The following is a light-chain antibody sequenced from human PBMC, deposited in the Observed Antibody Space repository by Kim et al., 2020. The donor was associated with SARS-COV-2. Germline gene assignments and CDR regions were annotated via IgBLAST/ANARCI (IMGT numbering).Light chain of an antibody. CDR2: GAS. CDR1: QTVRGNY. J-gene: IGKJ2*01. CDR3: QQYDSEPDT. Sequence: EIVVTQSPSTLSLSPGEGATLSCRASQTVRGNYVAWYQQRPGQAPRPLIYGASRRATDVPDRFSASGSGTDFTLTISRLEPDDFGVYYCQQYDSEPDTFGQGTKLEI. V-gene: IGKV3-20*01.